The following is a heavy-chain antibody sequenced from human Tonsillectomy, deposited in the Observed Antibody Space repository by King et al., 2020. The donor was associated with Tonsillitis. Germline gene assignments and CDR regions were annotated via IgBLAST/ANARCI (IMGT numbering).Heavy chain of an antibody. D-gene: IGHD1-26*01. CDR3: AKSLSGWLDAFAI. CDR2: ISGSGDTT. V-gene: IGHV3-23*04. CDR1: GFTFSRYS. J-gene: IGHJ3*02. Sequence: EVQLVESGGGLVQPGGSLSLSCAASGFTFSRYSMSWVRQAPGKGLEWVSAISGSGDTTYFTDSVKGRFTISRDNSKNTLSLQMNNLRAEDTAVYFCAKSLSGWLDAFAIWGQGTMVTVSS.